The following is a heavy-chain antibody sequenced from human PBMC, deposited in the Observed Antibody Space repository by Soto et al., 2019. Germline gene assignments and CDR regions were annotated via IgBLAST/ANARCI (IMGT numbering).Heavy chain of an antibody. CDR1: GGSITSNHW. Sequence: LSLTCSVSGGSITSNHWWSWVRQAPGKGLEWIGEIFHRGTSHHNPSLESRVTLSVDKSKNQFSLMLTSVTAADTAVYYCASKYCPSTICYLFDNWGQGALVTVSS. CDR3: ASKYCPSTICYLFDN. CDR2: IFHRGTS. J-gene: IGHJ4*02. D-gene: IGHD2-15*01. V-gene: IGHV4-4*02.